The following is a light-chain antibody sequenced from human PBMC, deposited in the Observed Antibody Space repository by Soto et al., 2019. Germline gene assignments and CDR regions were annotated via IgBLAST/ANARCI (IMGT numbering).Light chain of an antibody. CDR3: HQYGHSPYT. CDR2: GAS. CDR1: QGVSTNY. J-gene: IGKJ2*01. Sequence: IVLTQSPGTLSLSPGERATLACRASQGVSTNYVAWYQQKPGQAPRLLIYGASNSAAGIPDRFSGSGSGTDFTLTISRLEPEDFAVFYCHQYGHSPYTFGQGTKLEIK. V-gene: IGKV3-20*01.